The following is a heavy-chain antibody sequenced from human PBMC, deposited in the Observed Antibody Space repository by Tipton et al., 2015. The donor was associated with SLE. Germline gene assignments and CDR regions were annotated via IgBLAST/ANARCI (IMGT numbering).Heavy chain of an antibody. CDR2: FFRDGST. J-gene: IGHJ4*02. CDR1: GYSISSGYY. D-gene: IGHD6-19*01. CDR3: ARVVPVGGTDY. Sequence: TLSLTCTVCGYSISSGYYWGWIRQPPGKALEWIATFFRDGSTYYNPSLKSRVTISVDMSKNQFSLRVRSVTAADTAVYYCARVVPVGGTDYWGQGTLVTVSS. V-gene: IGHV4-38-2*02.